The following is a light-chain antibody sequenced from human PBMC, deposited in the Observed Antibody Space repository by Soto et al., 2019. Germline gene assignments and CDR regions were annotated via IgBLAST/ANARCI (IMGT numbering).Light chain of an antibody. CDR3: QQLNSYPRT. CDR2: AAS. CDR1: QGISSY. V-gene: IGKV1-9*01. J-gene: IGKJ3*01. Sequence: DIPLTQSPSFLSASVGDRVTITCRASQGISSYLAWYQQKPGKAPKLLIYAASTCQSGVPSRFSGSGSGTEFTLTISSLQPEDFATYSCQQLNSYPRTFGPGTKVDIK.